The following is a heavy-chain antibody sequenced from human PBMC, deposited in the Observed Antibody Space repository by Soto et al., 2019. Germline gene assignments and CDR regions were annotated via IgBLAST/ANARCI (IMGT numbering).Heavy chain of an antibody. Sequence: SVKVSCKASGGTFSSYTISWVRQAPGQGLEWMGRIIPILGIANYAQKFQGRVTITADKSTSTAYMELSSLRSEDTAVYYCAREGAYCSGGSCDRLMNVLDFSAQGTMV. CDR2: IIPILGIA. D-gene: IGHD2-15*01. CDR1: GGTFSSYT. V-gene: IGHV1-69*04. J-gene: IGHJ3*01. CDR3: AREGAYCSGGSCDRLMNVLDF.